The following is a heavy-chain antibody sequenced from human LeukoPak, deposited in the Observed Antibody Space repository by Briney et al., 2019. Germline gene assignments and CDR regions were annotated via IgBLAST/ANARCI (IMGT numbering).Heavy chain of an antibody. CDR3: VKSASTWYLFDY. Sequence: PGRSLRLSCAASGFTFSGYAMHWVRQAPGEGLEYVSAIISNGESTYYSDSVKDRFTISRDNSKNTLYLQMSSLRPEDTAVYYCVKSASTWYLFDYWGQGTLVTVSS. V-gene: IGHV3-64*03. CDR2: IISNGEST. D-gene: IGHD6-13*01. J-gene: IGHJ4*02. CDR1: GFTFSGYA.